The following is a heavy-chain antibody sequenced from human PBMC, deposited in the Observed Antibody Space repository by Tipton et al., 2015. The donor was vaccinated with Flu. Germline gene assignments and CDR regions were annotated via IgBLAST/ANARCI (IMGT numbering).Heavy chain of an antibody. D-gene: IGHD4-11*01. CDR3: ARRDYSNYVSDPKSWFDP. Sequence: TLSLTCTVSGGSISDYYWTWIRQPPGKGLEWIGTVSRTGSTIYNPSLKSRVTISIDTSKNQFSLNMRSVTAADMAVYYCARRDYSNYVSDPKSWFDPWGQGTLVAVSS. CDR1: GGSISDYY. J-gene: IGHJ5*02. CDR2: VSRTGST. V-gene: IGHV4-59*08.